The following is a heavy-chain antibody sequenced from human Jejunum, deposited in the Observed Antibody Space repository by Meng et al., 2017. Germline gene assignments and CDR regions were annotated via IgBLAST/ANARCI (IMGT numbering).Heavy chain of an antibody. CDR1: GFSFSDYW. V-gene: IGHV3-74*01. Sequence: GGSLRLSCAASGFSFSDYWMHWVRQAPGKGLEWVSRINTDGSNKGYAGSVQGRFTISRDNAKNTLYLQMNSLRGDDTSVYYCVTDRRVCSAGVGCYSDCFDKWGQGTVVTVYS. D-gene: IGHD2-15*01. CDR3: VTDRRVCSAGVGCYSDCFDK. J-gene: IGHJ4*02. CDR2: INTDGSNK.